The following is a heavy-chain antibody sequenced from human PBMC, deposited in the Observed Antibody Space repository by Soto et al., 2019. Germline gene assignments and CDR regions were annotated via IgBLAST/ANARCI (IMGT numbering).Heavy chain of an antibody. Sequence: ESLKISCKGSGYSFTSYWIGWVRQMPGKGLEWMGIIYPGDSDTRYSPSFQGQVTISADKSISTAYLQWSSLKASDTAMYYCAISSSYYYYGMDVWGQGTTVTVSS. CDR1: GYSFTSYW. CDR2: IYPGDSDT. CDR3: AISSSYYYYGMDV. J-gene: IGHJ6*02. V-gene: IGHV5-51*01. D-gene: IGHD6-13*01.